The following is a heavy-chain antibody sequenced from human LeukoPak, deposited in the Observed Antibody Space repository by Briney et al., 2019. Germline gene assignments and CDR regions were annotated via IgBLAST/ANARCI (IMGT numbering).Heavy chain of an antibody. J-gene: IGHJ6*02. CDR1: GGSISSGGYY. Sequence: PSQTLSLTCTVSGGSISSGGYYWSWIRQPPGKGLEWIGYIYYSGGTNYNPSLKSRVTISVDTSKNQFSLKLSSVTAADTAVYYCARHAYDFWSGYFVYGMDVWGQGTTVTVSS. CDR3: ARHAYDFWSGYFVYGMDV. CDR2: IYYSGGT. D-gene: IGHD3-3*01. V-gene: IGHV4-61*08.